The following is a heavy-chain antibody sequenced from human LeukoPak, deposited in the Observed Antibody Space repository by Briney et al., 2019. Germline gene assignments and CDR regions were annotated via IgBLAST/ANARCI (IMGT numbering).Heavy chain of an antibody. CDR1: GYTFSTYG. CDR2: ISAYNGNT. CDR3: ARDPNIYDSSGYYWVY. V-gene: IGHV1-18*01. J-gene: IGHJ4*02. Sequence: GASVKVSCKASGYTFSTYGISWVRQAPGQGLEWMGWISAYNGNTNYAQKLQGRVAMTTDTSTSTAYMELRSLRSDDTAVYYCARDPNIYDSSGYYWVYWGQGTLVTVSS. D-gene: IGHD3-22*01.